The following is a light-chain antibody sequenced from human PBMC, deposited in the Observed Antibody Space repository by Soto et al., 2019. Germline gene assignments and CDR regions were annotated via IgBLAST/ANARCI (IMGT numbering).Light chain of an antibody. CDR3: SSYAGSNNLYV. J-gene: IGLJ1*01. CDR1: SSDVGDYNY. CDR2: EVS. Sequence: QPVLTQPPSASGSPGQSVTISCTGTSSDVGDYNYVSWYQQHPGRAPKLMIYEVSKRPSGVPDRFSGSKSGNTASLTVSGLQAEDEADYYCSSYAGSNNLYVFGTGTKVTVL. V-gene: IGLV2-8*01.